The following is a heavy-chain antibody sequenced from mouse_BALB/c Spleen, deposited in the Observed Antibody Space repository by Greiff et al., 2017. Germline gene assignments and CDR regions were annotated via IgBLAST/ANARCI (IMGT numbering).Heavy chain of an antibody. CDR1: GFSLTSYG. CDR3: AKKEGPYYGLYYYAMDY. D-gene: IGHD2-10*01. Sequence: QVQLQQSGPSLVQPSQSLSITCTVPGFSLTSYGVHWVRQSPGKGLEWLGVIWRGGSTDYNAAFMSRLSITKDNSKSQVFFKMNSLQADDTAIYYCAKKEGPYYGLYYYAMDYWGQGTSVTVSS. J-gene: IGHJ4*01. V-gene: IGHV2-5-1*01. CDR2: IWRGGST.